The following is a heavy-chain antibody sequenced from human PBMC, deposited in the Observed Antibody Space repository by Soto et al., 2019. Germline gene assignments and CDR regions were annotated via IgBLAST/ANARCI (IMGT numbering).Heavy chain of an antibody. Sequence: GGSLRLSCEASGFTFRNYDMHWVRQVSGKGLEWVSAIGTAGDTYYPGSVKGRFTISREDAKNSLYLQMNSLRAGDTAVYCCARGYCSSTSCHYYFYYYMDVWGKGTTVTVSS. CDR2: IGTAGDT. J-gene: IGHJ6*03. CDR1: GFTFRNYD. CDR3: ARGYCSSTSCHYYFYYYMDV. D-gene: IGHD2-2*01. V-gene: IGHV3-13*01.